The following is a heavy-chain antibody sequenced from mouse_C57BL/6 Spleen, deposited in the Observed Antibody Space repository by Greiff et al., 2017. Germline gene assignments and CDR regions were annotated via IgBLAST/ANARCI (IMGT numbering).Heavy chain of an antibody. D-gene: IGHD2-14*01. V-gene: IGHV5-9*01. CDR1: GFTFSSYT. J-gene: IGHJ1*03. Sequence: EVQLKESGGGLVKPGGSLKLSCAASGFTFSSYTMSWVRQTPEKRLEWVATISGGGGNTYYPDSVKGRFTISRDNAKNTLYLQMSSLRSEDTALYYCARRDRYWYFDVWGTGTTVTVSS. CDR3: ARRDRYWYFDV. CDR2: ISGGGGNT.